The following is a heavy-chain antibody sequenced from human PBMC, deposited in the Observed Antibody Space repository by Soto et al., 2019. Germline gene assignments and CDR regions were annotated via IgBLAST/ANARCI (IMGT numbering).Heavy chain of an antibody. CDR1: GDSVSSNSAA. Sequence: SQTISLTFAISGDSVSSNSAAWNWIRQSPSRGLEWLGRTYYRSKWYNDYAVSVKSRITINPDTSKNQFSLQLNSVTPEDTAVYYCARGYCSSTICYKGYYYYVMDLCGQGNTVTV. V-gene: IGHV6-1*01. J-gene: IGHJ6*02. CDR2: TYYRSKWYN. CDR3: ARGYCSSTICYKGYYYYVMDL. D-gene: IGHD2-2*02.